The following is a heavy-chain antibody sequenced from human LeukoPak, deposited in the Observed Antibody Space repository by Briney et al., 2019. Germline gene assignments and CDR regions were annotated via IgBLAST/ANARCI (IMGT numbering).Heavy chain of an antibody. D-gene: IGHD3-22*01. CDR1: GFTFSNAW. CDR2: IKSKTDGGKT. CDR3: TTQRYYYDSSGYGY. Sequence: GGSLRLSCAASGFTFSNAWVSWVRQAPGKGLEWVGRIKSKTDGGKTDYAAPVKGRLTISRDDSKNTLYLQMNSLKTEDTAVYYYTTQRYYYDSSGYGYWGQRTLVTVSS. V-gene: IGHV3-15*01. J-gene: IGHJ4*02.